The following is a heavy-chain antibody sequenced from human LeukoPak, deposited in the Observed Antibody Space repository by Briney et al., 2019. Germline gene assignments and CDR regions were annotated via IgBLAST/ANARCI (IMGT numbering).Heavy chain of an antibody. CDR2: INHSGST. V-gene: IGHV4-34*01. Sequence: SETLSLTCAVYGGSFSGYYWSWIRQPPGKGLEWIGEINHSGSTNYNPSLKSRVTISVDTSKNQFSLKLSSVTAADTAVYYCARVGDFWSGLYFDYWGQGTLVTVSS. D-gene: IGHD3-3*01. J-gene: IGHJ4*02. CDR3: ARVGDFWSGLYFDY. CDR1: GGSFSGYY.